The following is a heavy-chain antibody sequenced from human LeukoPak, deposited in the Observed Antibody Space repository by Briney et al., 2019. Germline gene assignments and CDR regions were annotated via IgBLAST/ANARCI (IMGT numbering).Heavy chain of an antibody. V-gene: IGHV4-34*01. D-gene: IGHD4-17*01. CDR1: GGSLSGYD. CDR3: ATEWTDGEYVDY. Sequence: PSETLSLTCAVSGGSLSGYDWSWIRQPPGKGLEWIGDTEQNEITNYNPSLKSRVTISVDMSKNHFSLKLTSVTAADTAVYYCATEWTDGEYVDYWGQGTLVTVSS. CDR2: TEQNEIT. J-gene: IGHJ4*02.